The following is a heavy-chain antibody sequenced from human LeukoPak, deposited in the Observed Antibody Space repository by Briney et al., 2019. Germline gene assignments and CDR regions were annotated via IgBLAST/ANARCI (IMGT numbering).Heavy chain of an antibody. J-gene: IGHJ4*01. Sequence: GGSLRLSCAASGFTVSSNYMSWVRQAPGKGLEWVSVIYTGGTTYYADSVKGRFTVSRDNSQNTLYLQMNSLRGEDTAVYYCGRANLEFSYGIDYWGQGTLVTVSS. CDR1: GFTVSSNY. CDR2: IYTGGTT. D-gene: IGHD3-16*01. V-gene: IGHV3-53*01. CDR3: GRANLEFSYGIDY.